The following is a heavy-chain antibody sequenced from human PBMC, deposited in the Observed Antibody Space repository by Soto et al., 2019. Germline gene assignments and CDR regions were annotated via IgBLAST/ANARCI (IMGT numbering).Heavy chain of an antibody. J-gene: IGHJ4*02. D-gene: IGHD4-17*01. CDR2: ISYDGNNK. V-gene: IGHV3-30*18. Sequence: QVQLVESGGGVVQPGRSRRLSGAASGFTFSSYGMPWVRQAPGKGLEWVAVISYDGNNKYYADSVKGRFTISRDNFKNTLYLQMDSLRAEDTAMYYCAKDHLETTVTTPSYWGQGTLVTVSS. CDR1: GFTFSSYG. CDR3: AKDHLETTVTTPSY.